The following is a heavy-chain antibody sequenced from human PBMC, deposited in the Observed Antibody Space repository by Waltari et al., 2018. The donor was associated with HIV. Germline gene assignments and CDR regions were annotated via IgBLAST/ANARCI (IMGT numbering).Heavy chain of an antibody. J-gene: IGHJ4*02. V-gene: IGHV3-73*01. CDR2: IRTRTYNYAT. CDR1: GFTFSASA. CDR3: TSWPYISSSRHNY. D-gene: IGHD1-20*01. Sequence: EVRLLESGGGLVQPGGSLRLSCAVSGFTFSASAMLWVRQPSGKGLEWVARIRTRTYNYATVYAASVRDRFTISRDDSTNTAFLQMDSLKIEDTAVYYCTSWPYISSSRHNYWGQGTLVTVSS.